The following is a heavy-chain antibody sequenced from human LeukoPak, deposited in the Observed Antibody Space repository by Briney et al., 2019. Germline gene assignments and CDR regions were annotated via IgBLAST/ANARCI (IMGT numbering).Heavy chain of an antibody. D-gene: IGHD3-3*01. CDR3: AFFFKQKTAYDMDV. Sequence: ASVKGSCKASGFTFTSSAVQWVRQARGQRLEWIGWIVVGSGNTNYAQKFQERVTITRDMSTSTAYMELSSLRSEDTAVYYCAFFFKQKTAYDMDVWGQGTTVTVSS. J-gene: IGHJ6*02. CDR1: GFTFTSSA. V-gene: IGHV1-58*01. CDR2: IVVGSGNT.